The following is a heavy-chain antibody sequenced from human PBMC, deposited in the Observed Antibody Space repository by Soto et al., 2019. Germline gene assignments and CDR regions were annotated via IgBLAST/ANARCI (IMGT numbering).Heavy chain of an antibody. V-gene: IGHV5-10-1*01. J-gene: IGHJ5*02. D-gene: IGHD3-9*01. CDR2: IDPSDSYT. CDR1: GYSFTSYW. Sequence: PGESLKISCKGSGYSFTSYWISWVRQMPGKGLEWMGRIDPSDSYTNYSPSFQGHVTISADKSISTAYLQWSSLKASDTAMYYCARHLRSGLTYYDILTGYNWFDPWGQGTLVTVSS. CDR3: ARHLRSGLTYYDILTGYNWFDP.